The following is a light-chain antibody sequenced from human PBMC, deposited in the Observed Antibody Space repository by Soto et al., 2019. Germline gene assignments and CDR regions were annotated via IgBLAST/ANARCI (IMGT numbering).Light chain of an antibody. CDR1: QNINKD. CDR3: QEYDNLPLT. Sequence: DIQMTQSPSSLSASVGDRVTITCQATQNINKDLNWYQQKPGKAPKLLIYDASSLETGVPSRFSGSGSGTHFTLTISSLQPEDFATYYCQEYDNLPLTFGGGTKVEIK. J-gene: IGKJ4*01. V-gene: IGKV1-33*01. CDR2: DAS.